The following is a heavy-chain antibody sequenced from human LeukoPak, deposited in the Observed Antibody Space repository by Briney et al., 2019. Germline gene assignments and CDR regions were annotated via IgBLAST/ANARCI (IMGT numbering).Heavy chain of an antibody. Sequence: GGSLRLSCAASGFIFSNYWMHWVRQAPGEELVWVSRMNTDGSTISYADYVKGRFTISRDNAKNTLYLQMNSLTTEDTAVYYCAAAGKYRFDNWGQGILVTVSS. J-gene: IGHJ5*02. CDR2: MNTDGSTI. D-gene: IGHD6-19*01. CDR1: GFIFSNYW. V-gene: IGHV3-74*01. CDR3: AAAGKYRFDN.